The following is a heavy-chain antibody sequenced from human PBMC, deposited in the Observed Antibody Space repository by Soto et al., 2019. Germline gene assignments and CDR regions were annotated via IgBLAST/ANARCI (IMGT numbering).Heavy chain of an antibody. CDR2: IIPIFGTA. J-gene: IGHJ6*02. CDR1: GGTFSSYA. CDR3: ARPMIEYRSGYRSQDPGYYYYGMDV. V-gene: IGHV1-69*06. Sequence: QVQLVQSGAEVKKPGSSVKVSCKASGGTFSSYAISWVRQAPGQGLEWMGGIIPIFGTANYAQKFQGRVTITADKSTSTAYMEMSSLRSEDTAVYYCARPMIEYRSGYRSQDPGYYYYGMDVWGQGTTFTVSS. D-gene: IGHD5-18*01.